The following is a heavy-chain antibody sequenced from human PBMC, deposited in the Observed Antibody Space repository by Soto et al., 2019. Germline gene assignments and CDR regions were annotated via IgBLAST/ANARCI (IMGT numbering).Heavy chain of an antibody. D-gene: IGHD5-12*01. J-gene: IGHJ4*02. V-gene: IGHV4-59*08. CDR1: GGSISSYY. CDR3: ARQAREGYNSAVY. CDR2: FYYSGST. Sequence: QVQLQESGPGLVKPSETLSLTCTVSGGSISSYYWNWIRQPPGKGLEWIGYFYYSGSTSYNPSLNSRVTMSVDTSKNQVSLKLTSVTAADTAVYYCARQAREGYNSAVYWGQGTLVTVSS.